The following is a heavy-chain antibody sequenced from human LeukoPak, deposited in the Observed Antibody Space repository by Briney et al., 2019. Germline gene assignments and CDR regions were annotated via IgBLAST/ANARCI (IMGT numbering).Heavy chain of an antibody. Sequence: GASVKVSCKASGYTFTGYYMHWVRQAPGQGLEWMGWINPNSGGTTYAQNFQGRVTMTRDTSISTAYMELSRLRSDDTAVYYCARDNQLEPGVYFDYWGQGTLVTVSS. J-gene: IGHJ4*02. V-gene: IGHV1-2*02. CDR1: GYTFTGYY. D-gene: IGHD1-1*01. CDR2: INPNSGGT. CDR3: ARDNQLEPGVYFDY.